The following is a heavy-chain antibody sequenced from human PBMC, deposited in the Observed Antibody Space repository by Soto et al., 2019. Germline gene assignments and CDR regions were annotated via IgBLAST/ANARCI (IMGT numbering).Heavy chain of an antibody. Sequence: SLRPSCAHSGFTVNMDCMHWVRLAPCEGLEWVSRISDDDSRTDYADSVKGRFTISRDNARNSLYLEMNTLRAADSGLYYCARGPRVSSTGPGAHWGRATLVTV. J-gene: IGHJ4*02. D-gene: IGHD1-1*01. V-gene: IGHV3-74*01. CDR3: ARGPRVSSTGPGAH. CDR2: ISDDDSRT. CDR1: GFTVNMDC.